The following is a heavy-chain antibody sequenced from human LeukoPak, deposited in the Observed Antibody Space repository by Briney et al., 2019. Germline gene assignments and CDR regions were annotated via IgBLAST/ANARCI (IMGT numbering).Heavy chain of an antibody. V-gene: IGHV4-59*01. CDR2: IYSSGST. D-gene: IGHD2-15*01. CDR1: GGSINSYY. Sequence: PSATLSLTRTVAGGSINSYYCGWIRQPPGKGLEWIGYIYSSGSTNYNPSLKSRVIISVDTSKNQFSLKLSSVTAADTAVYFCARFSGGTTSWGQGTLVTVSS. J-gene: IGHJ4*02. CDR3: ARFSGGTTS.